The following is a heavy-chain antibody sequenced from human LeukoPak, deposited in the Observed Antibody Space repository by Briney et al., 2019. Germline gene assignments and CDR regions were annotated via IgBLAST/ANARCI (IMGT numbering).Heavy chain of an antibody. CDR3: ANGRVSSCTWYSTYCYYFFMYV. CDR2: IYSRGST. Sequence: SETLSLTCTVSGVSISSNYWSWVRQAAGKGLEWVGRIYSRGSTNYNPSLKGRVTISIDKSKNQFSLKLNSVTAEDTAVYFCANGRVSSCTWYSTYCYYFFMYVWGKGTTVTVSS. V-gene: IGHV4-4*07. D-gene: IGHD1-1*01. CDR1: GVSISSNY. J-gene: IGHJ6*03.